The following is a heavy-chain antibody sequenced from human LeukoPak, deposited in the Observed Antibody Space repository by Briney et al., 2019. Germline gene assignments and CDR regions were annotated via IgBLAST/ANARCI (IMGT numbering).Heavy chain of an antibody. D-gene: IGHD4-17*01. V-gene: IGHV1-46*01. J-gene: IGHJ6*03. Sequence: ASVKVSCKASGYTFTRFYFHWVRQAPGQGLEWMGIINPHTGTTKYAQKFQGRVTMSWDASTSTFYMDLSSLSSEDTAVYYCARDYGDFSTSTYYYYYMDVWGKGTTVTVSS. CDR2: INPHTGTT. CDR1: GYTFTRFY. CDR3: ARDYGDFSTSTYYYYYMDV.